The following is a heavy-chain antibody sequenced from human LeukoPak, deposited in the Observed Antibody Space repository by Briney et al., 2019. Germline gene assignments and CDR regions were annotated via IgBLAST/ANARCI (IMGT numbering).Heavy chain of an antibody. D-gene: IGHD3-10*01. CDR2: VSYDGSNK. CDR3: AKDLKGSGSYYKALDY. J-gene: IGHJ4*02. Sequence: GGSLSLSCAASGFTFSVYAMHWVRQAPGKGLEWVAIVSYDGSNKWYADSVKGRFTISRDNSKNTLYLQMNSLRAEDTAVYYCAKDLKGSGSYYKALDYWGQGTLVTVSS. V-gene: IGHV3-30*18. CDR1: GFTFSVYA.